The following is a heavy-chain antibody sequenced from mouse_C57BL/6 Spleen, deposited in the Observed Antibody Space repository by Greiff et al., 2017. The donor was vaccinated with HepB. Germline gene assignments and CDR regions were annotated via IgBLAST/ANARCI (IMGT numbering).Heavy chain of an antibody. J-gene: IGHJ3*01. D-gene: IGHD1-1*01. CDR2: IDPNSGGT. Sequence: QVQLQQPGAELVKPGASVKLSCKASGYTFTSYWMHWVKQRPGRGLEWIGRIDPNSGGTKYNEKFKSKATLTVDKHPITAYMQRSSLTSEDSAFYYCARGDYLHAYWGQGTLVTVSA. CDR3: ARGDYLHAY. CDR1: GYTFTSYW. V-gene: IGHV1-72*01.